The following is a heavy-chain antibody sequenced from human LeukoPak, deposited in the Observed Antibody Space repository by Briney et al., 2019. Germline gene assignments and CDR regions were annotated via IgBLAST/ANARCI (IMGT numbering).Heavy chain of an antibody. Sequence: LRLSCAASGFTFSSYAMSWIRQPPGKGLEWIGYIYYSGSTYYNPSLKSRVTISVDTSKNQFSLKLSSVTAADTAVYYCARGWYYYYGMDVWGRGTTVTVSS. V-gene: IGHV4-30-4*08. CDR2: IYYSGST. CDR1: GFTFSSYA. D-gene: IGHD6-13*01. CDR3: ARGWYYYYGMDV. J-gene: IGHJ6*02.